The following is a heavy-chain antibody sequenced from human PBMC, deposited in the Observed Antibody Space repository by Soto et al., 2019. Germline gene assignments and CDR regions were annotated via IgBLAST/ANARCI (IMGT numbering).Heavy chain of an antibody. Sequence: QVQLVESGGGVVQPGRSLRLSCAASGFTFSSYAMHWARQAPGKGLEWVTVISYDGSQKYYADSVKGRFTISRDNSKNTLYLQMNSLRAEDTAVYYCARDTDDSCGFYWNYVFDVWGQGTMVTVSS. V-gene: IGHV3-30-3*01. D-gene: IGHD3-22*01. J-gene: IGHJ3*01. CDR3: ARDTDDSCGFYWNYVFDV. CDR1: GFTFSSYA. CDR2: ISYDGSQK.